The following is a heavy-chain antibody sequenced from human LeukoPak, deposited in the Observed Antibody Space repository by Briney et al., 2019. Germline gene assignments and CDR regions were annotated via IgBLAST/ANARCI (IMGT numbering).Heavy chain of an antibody. CDR2: ISYDGSNK. V-gene: IGHV3-30-3*01. J-gene: IGHJ4*02. D-gene: IGHD6-25*01. CDR1: GFTFSSYA. CDR3: ARDIAAAGHFDY. Sequence: GRSLRLSCAASGFTFSSYAMHWVRQAPGKGLEWVAVISYDGSNKYYADSVKGRFTISRDNSKNTLYLQMNSLRAEDTAVYYCARDIAAAGHFDYWGQGTLVTVSS.